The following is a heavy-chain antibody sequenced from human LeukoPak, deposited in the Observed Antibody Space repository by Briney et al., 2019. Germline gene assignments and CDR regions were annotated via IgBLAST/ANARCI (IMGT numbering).Heavy chain of an antibody. V-gene: IGHV3-33*01. CDR3: ARGNQLRRDYYYYGMDV. CDR2: IWYDGSNK. CDR1: GFTFSSYG. J-gene: IGHJ6*04. Sequence: GGSLRLSCAASGFTFSSYGMHWVRPAPGKGLEWVAVIWYDGSNKYYADSVKGRFTISRDNSKNTLYLQMNSLRAEDTAVYYCARGNQLRRDYYYYGMDVWGKGTTVTVSS. D-gene: IGHD2-2*01.